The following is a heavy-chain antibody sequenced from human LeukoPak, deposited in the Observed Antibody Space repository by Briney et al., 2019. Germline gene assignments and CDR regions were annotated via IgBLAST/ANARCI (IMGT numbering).Heavy chain of an antibody. CDR2: ISGSGGGT. D-gene: IGHD4-17*01. Sequence: GGSLRLSCAASGFTFRSYAMNWVRQAPGKGLEWVSGISGSGGGTYYADSVKGRFTISRDNSKNTLYLQMNSLRAEDTAVYYCAKDPYGDYVRYFDYWGQGTLVTVSS. CDR3: AKDPYGDYVRYFDY. CDR1: GFTFRSYA. V-gene: IGHV3-23*01. J-gene: IGHJ4*02.